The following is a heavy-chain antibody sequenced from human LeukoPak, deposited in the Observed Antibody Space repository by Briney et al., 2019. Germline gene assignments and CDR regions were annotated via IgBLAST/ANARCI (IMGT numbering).Heavy chain of an antibody. CDR3: ARVCGGFESHVDF. J-gene: IGHJ4*02. Sequence: PGGSLRLSCAASGFAFSTYYMTWVRQAPGKGLEWVSSISETGTYIYYADSLKGRFTISRDNAKNSLYLQMNSLSAEDTAVYYCARVCGGFESHVDFWGQGTLVTVSS. D-gene: IGHD2-21*01. V-gene: IGHV3-21*01. CDR1: GFAFSTYY. CDR2: ISETGTYI.